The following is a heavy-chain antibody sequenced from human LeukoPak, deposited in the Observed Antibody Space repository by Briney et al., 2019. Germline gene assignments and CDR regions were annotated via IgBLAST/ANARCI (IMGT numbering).Heavy chain of an antibody. J-gene: IGHJ6*02. Sequence: GGSLRLSCSASGFTFSSYAMHWVRQAPGKGLECISIISDNGESTDYADSVKGRFTVSRDNSKNTLYLQMSSLKTEDAAVYYCAKDRGVVPWGMDVWAQGTTVTVSS. V-gene: IGHV3-64D*09. CDR2: ISDNGEST. D-gene: IGHD3-10*01. CDR3: AKDRGVVPWGMDV. CDR1: GFTFSSYA.